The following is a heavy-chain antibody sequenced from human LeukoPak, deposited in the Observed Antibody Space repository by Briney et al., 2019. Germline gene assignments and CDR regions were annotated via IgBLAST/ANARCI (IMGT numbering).Heavy chain of an antibody. J-gene: IGHJ6*02. D-gene: IGHD2-2*01. CDR2: ISGSGGST. CDR3: ANLELASAIVVVPAAPGGWYYGMDV. V-gene: IGHV3-23*01. CDR1: GFTFDDYA. Sequence: GRSLRLSCAASGFTFDDYAMHWVRQAPGKGLEWVSAISGSGGSTYYADSVKGRFTISRDNSKNTLYLQMNSLRAEDTAVYYCANLELASAIVVVPAAPGGWYYGMDVWGQRTTVTVSS.